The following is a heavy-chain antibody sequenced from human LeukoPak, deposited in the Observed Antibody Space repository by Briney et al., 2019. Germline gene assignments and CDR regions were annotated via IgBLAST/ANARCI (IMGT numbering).Heavy chain of an antibody. J-gene: IGHJ3*02. CDR1: GFTFSAYA. CDR2: IRGGGTSE. Sequence: GGSLRLSCTASGFTFSAYAMMWVRQAPGKGPEWVSAIRGGGTSEFYADSVKGRFRISRDNSKDTLFLQMNSLRAEDTAVYYCARDPNGDYIGAFDMWGPGTMVTVPS. CDR3: ARDPNGDYIGAFDM. V-gene: IGHV3-23*01. D-gene: IGHD4-17*01.